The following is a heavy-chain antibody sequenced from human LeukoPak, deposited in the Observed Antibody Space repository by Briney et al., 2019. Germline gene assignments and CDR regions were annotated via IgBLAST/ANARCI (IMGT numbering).Heavy chain of an antibody. D-gene: IGHD3-10*01. CDR3: ARVGDGYYYYYGMDV. V-gene: IGHV1-69*13. CDR1: GGTFSSYA. Sequence: SVKVSCKASGGTFSSYAISWVRQAPGQGLEWMGGIIPIFGTANYAQKFQGRVAITADESTSTAYMELSSLRSEDTAVYYCARVGDGYYYYYGMDVWGQGTTVTVSS. J-gene: IGHJ6*02. CDR2: IIPIFGTA.